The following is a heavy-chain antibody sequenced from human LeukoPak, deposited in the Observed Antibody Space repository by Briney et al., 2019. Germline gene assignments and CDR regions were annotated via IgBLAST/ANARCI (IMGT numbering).Heavy chain of an antibody. CDR2: IYYSGST. Sequence: PSETLSLTCTVSGGSISSSSYYWGWIRQPPGTGLEWIGSIYYSGSTYYNPSLKSRVTISVDTSKNQFSLKLSSVTAADTAVYYCARHINYGSGSYYMRVAYMDVWGKGTTVTISS. CDR3: ARHINYGSGSYYMRVAYMDV. CDR1: GGSISSSSYY. V-gene: IGHV4-39*01. D-gene: IGHD3-10*01. J-gene: IGHJ6*03.